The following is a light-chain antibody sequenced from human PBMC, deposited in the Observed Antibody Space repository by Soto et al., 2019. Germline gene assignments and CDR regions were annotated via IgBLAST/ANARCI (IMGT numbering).Light chain of an antibody. CDR3: QQSFSPLWT. CDR1: QSISNY. CDR2: AAS. Sequence: DIQMTQSPSSLSASVGDRVTITCRASQSISNYLNWYQQKPGKAPKLLIYAASSMQSGVPSRFSGSGSDTDFTLTIISLQPDDSATYYCQQSFSPLWTFGQGTKVEV. J-gene: IGKJ1*01. V-gene: IGKV1-39*01.